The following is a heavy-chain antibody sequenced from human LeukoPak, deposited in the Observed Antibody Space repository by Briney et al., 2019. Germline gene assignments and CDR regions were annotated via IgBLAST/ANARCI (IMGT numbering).Heavy chain of an antibody. Sequence: ASVKVSCKASGYTFTTAAIHWARQAPRQSLEWMGWINGGNGNTKYSQKFQDRVTFTRDTSASTVYMELSGLRSEDTAVYYCARGYSSGWYFDYWGQGTLVTVSS. J-gene: IGHJ4*02. CDR3: ARGYSSGWYFDY. D-gene: IGHD6-19*01. V-gene: IGHV1-3*01. CDR2: INGGNGNT. CDR1: GYTFTTAA.